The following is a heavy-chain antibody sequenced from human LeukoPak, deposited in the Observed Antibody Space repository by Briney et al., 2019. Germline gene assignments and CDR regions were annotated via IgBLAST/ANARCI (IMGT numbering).Heavy chain of an antibody. CDR1: GFRLSHSG. V-gene: IGHV3-33*01. CDR3: ARSRDGYHHGLL. Sequence: GRSLRLACAASGFRLSHSGMHWVRQAPGKGLEWVAVIWYDESGKIYADSVKGRFTISRDIFENTLYLQMNSLRAEDTGLYYCARSRDGYHHGLLWGRGTLVIVSS. D-gene: IGHD5-24*01. CDR2: IWYDESGK. J-gene: IGHJ4*02.